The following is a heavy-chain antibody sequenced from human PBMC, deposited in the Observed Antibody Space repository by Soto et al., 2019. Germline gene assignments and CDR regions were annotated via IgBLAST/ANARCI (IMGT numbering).Heavy chain of an antibody. CDR1: GFTFRNYA. J-gene: IGHJ6*01. CDR3: ARDRSYDSSGYYSRYYGLDV. CDR2: ISYDGTNE. Sequence: QVQLVESGGGVVQPGRSLRLSCAASGFTFRNYAIHWVRQAPGKGLEWMAVISYDGTNENYADSVKGRFTISRDNSKNTLYLQMNSLRAEDTAVYYCARDRSYDSSGYYSRYYGLDVW. D-gene: IGHD3-22*01. V-gene: IGHV3-30-3*01.